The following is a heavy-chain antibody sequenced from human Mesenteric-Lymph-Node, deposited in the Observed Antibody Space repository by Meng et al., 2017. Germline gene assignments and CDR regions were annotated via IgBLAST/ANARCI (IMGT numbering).Heavy chain of an antibody. V-gene: IGHV4-38-2*02. J-gene: IGHJ6*02. Sequence: GSLRLSCTVSGYSISSGYYWGWIRQPPGKGLEWIGSIYHSGSTYYNPSLKSRVTISVDTSKNQFSLKLSSVTAADTAVYYCARDSLLIAAAGTYYYYGMDVWGQGTTVTVS. CDR3: ARDSLLIAAAGTYYYYGMDV. D-gene: IGHD6-13*01. CDR2: IYHSGST. CDR1: GYSISSGYY.